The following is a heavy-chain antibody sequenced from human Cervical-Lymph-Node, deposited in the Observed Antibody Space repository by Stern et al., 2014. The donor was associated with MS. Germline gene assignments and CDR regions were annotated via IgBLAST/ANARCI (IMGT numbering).Heavy chain of an antibody. Sequence: QVQLQESGPGLVKPSQTLSLTCTVSGGSISIGNYYWSWIRQHPEKGLEWIGYIYSSGSTYYNTSLESRLHISIDTSKNQFSLKLSSVTAADTAEYYCARGALPGIAAWGQGTLVTVSS. CDR1: GGSISIGNYY. D-gene: IGHD6-13*01. CDR2: IYSSGST. CDR3: ARGALPGIAA. J-gene: IGHJ5*02. V-gene: IGHV4-31*03.